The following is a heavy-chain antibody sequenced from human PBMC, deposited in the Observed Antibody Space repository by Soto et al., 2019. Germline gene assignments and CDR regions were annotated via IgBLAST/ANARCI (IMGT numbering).Heavy chain of an antibody. V-gene: IGHV4-30-4*01. Sequence: SETLSLTCTVSGGSIDSGDYYWSWIRQSPGKGLEWIGYMSYSGNTYYNPSLKSRVTLSVDTSKNHFSLKLTSVTAADTAVYYCARDEEDFWSGPPGHWGQGTPVTVSS. J-gene: IGHJ4*02. CDR1: GGSIDSGDYY. D-gene: IGHD3-3*01. CDR3: ARDEEDFWSGPPGH. CDR2: MSYSGNT.